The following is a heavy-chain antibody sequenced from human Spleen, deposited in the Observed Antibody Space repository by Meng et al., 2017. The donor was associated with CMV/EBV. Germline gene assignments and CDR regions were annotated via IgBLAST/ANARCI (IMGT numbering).Heavy chain of an antibody. CDR3: AREWEVATPYFDY. Sequence: KASQYTVTGYYMHWVRQAPGQGLEWMGWINPHSGGTNYAQKFQGRVTMTRDTSITTAYMELSRLKSDDTAVYYCAREWEVATPYFDYWGQGTLVTVSS. D-gene: IGHD1-26*01. CDR2: INPHSGGT. CDR1: QYTVTGYY. V-gene: IGHV1-2*02. J-gene: IGHJ4*02.